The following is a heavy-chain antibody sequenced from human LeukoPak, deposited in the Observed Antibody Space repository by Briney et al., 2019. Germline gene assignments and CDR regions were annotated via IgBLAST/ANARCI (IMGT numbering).Heavy chain of an antibody. Sequence: SETLSLTCAVYGGSFSGYYWSWIRQPPGKGLEWIGEINHSGSTNYNPSLKSRVTISVDTSKNQFSLKLSSVTAADTAVYYCARCRHPTVVTHGNYGMDVWGQGTTVTVSS. D-gene: IGHD2-15*01. CDR2: INHSGST. J-gene: IGHJ6*02. CDR3: ARCRHPTVVTHGNYGMDV. CDR1: GGSFSGYY. V-gene: IGHV4-34*01.